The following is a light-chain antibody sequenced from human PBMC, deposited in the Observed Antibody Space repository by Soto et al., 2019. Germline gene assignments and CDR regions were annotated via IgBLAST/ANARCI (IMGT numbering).Light chain of an antibody. CDR3: SSFTSTNTVL. CDR1: SSDVGGYNY. Sequence: QSAPTQPASVSGSPGQSITISCTGTSSDVGGYNYVSWYQQHPGKAPKLMIYNVSNRPSGVSNRFSGSKSGNTASLTISGLQAEDEGHYYCSSFTSTNTVLFGGGTKLTVL. V-gene: IGLV2-14*01. J-gene: IGLJ2*01. CDR2: NVS.